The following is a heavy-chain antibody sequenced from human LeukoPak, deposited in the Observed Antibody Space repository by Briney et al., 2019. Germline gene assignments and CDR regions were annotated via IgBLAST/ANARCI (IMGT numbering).Heavy chain of an antibody. D-gene: IGHD6-13*01. CDR3: ARHGIVDSSRKYHFDY. CDR1: GGSISTYY. J-gene: IGHJ4*02. CDR2: IYYSGST. V-gene: IGHV4-59*08. Sequence: SETLSLTCSVSGGSISTYYWSWIRQPPGRGLEWIGYIYYSGSTNYNPSLKSRVTISLDTSKSQFSLELSSVTAADTAVYYCARHGIVDSSRKYHFDYWGQGTLVTVSS.